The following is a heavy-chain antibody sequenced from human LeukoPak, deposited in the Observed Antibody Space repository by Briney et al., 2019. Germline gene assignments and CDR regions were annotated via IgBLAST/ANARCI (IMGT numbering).Heavy chain of an antibody. D-gene: IGHD3-16*02. J-gene: IGHJ4*02. CDR2: IYYSGTT. CDR3: ARAKKQEYVWDSYRYAGDVYFDN. CDR1: GGSISSSSYY. Sequence: SETLSLTCTASGGSISSSSYYWGWIRQPPGKGLEWIGSIYYSGTTYYNPSLKSRVTISVDTSKNQFSLKLNPVTAADTAVYYCARAKKQEYVWDSYRYAGDVYFDNWGQGTLVTVSS. V-gene: IGHV4-39*07.